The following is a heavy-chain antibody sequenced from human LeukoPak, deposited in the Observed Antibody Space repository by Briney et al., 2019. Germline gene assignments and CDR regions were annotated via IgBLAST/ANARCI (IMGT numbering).Heavy chain of an antibody. Sequence: ASVKVSCKASGYTFTTHDINWVRQATGQGLEWLGWMSPNSGDTGYAQKFQGRVTMTSDSSISTAYMELSSMRSEDTAIYYCVRTPPNWGFDYWGQGTLVTVSS. CDR1: GYTFTTHD. V-gene: IGHV1-8*01. D-gene: IGHD7-27*01. CDR3: VRTPPNWGFDY. CDR2: MSPNSGDT. J-gene: IGHJ4*02.